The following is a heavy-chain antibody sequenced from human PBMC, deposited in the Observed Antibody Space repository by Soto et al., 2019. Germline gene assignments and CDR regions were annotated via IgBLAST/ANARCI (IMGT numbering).Heavy chain of an antibody. CDR2: MSSSNTI. CDR3: ARDPSYSYY. V-gene: IGHV3-48*02. J-gene: IGHJ4*01. CDR1: GFTFSSYS. Sequence: GGSLRLSWAASGFTFSSYSMSWVRQAPGKGLEWVSYMSSSNTIYYADSVKGRFTISRDSAHNALYLQINPLTDEDTAVSYSARDPSYSYYRRQGTLVATSS.